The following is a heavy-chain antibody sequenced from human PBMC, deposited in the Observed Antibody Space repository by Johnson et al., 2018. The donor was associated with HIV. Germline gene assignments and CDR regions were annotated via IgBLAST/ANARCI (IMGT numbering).Heavy chain of an antibody. D-gene: IGHD3-22*01. CDR3: RSWGSSGYYAPFYHDAFDI. J-gene: IGHJ3*02. V-gene: IGHV3-15*01. CDR1: GFTFSNAW. CDR2: IKSKTDGGTT. Sequence: EVQLLESGGGLVQPGGSLRLSCAASGFTFSNAWMNWVRQAPGKGLEWVGRIKSKTDGGTTDYAAPVKGRFTISRDDSKNTLYLQMNSLKTEDTAVYYCRSWGSSGYYAPFYHDAFDIWGQGTMVTVSS.